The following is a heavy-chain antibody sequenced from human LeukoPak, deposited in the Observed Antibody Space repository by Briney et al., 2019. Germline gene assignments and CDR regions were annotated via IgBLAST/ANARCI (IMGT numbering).Heavy chain of an antibody. J-gene: IGHJ4*02. CDR2: IYSGGST. D-gene: IGHD3-22*01. CDR3: AREGNYYDSSGYYSFDY. V-gene: IGHV3-53*01. CDR1: GFTVSSNC. Sequence: GGSLRLSCAASGFTVSSNCMSWVRQAPGKGLEWVSVIYSGGSTYYADSVKGRFTISRDNSKNTLYLQMNSLRAEDAAVYYCAREGNYYDSSGYYSFDYWGQGTLVTVSS.